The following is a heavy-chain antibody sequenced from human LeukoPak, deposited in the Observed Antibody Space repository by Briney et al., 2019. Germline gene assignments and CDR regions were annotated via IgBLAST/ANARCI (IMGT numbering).Heavy chain of an antibody. CDR3: ARCARGWYDEYYFDY. J-gene: IGHJ4*02. CDR2: IYYSGST. Sequence: PSETLSLTCTVSGGPISSYYGRWIRQPPGKGLEGIGYIYYSGSTNYNPSLKSRVTISVDTSKNQFSLKLSSVTAADTAVYYCARCARGWYDEYYFDYWGQGTLVTVSS. CDR1: GGPISSYY. V-gene: IGHV4-59*08. D-gene: IGHD6-19*01.